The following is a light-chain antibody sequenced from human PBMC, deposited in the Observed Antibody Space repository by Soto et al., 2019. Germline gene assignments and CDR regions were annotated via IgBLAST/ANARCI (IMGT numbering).Light chain of an antibody. CDR2: GNS. Sequence: QSVLTQPPSVSGAPGQRVTISCTGSSSNIGAAYEVHWYQKLPGTAPKLLIYGNSNRPSGVPDRFSGSKSGTSASLAITGLQAEDEADYYCQSYDSSLSGWVFGGGTKLTVL. J-gene: IGLJ2*01. V-gene: IGLV1-40*01. CDR3: QSYDSSLSGWV. CDR1: SSNIGAAYE.